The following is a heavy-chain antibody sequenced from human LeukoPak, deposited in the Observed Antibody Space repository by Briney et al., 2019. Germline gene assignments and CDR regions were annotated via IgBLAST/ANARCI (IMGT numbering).Heavy chain of an antibody. Sequence: GGSLRLSCAASGFTFISYWMHWVRQAPGKGLVWVSRINGYGSSTDFADSVKGRFTISRDNAKSTLYLQMNSLRAEDTAVYYCARDAPGNTALDYWGQGTLVTVSS. J-gene: IGHJ4*02. V-gene: IGHV3-74*01. D-gene: IGHD5-18*01. CDR1: GFTFISYW. CDR2: INGYGSST. CDR3: ARDAPGNTALDY.